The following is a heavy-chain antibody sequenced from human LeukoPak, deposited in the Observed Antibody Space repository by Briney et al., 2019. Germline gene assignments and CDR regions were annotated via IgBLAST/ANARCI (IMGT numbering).Heavy chain of an antibody. CDR3: ARAIAAPVFFDY. CDR2: INHSGST. Sequence: PSETLSLTCAVCGGSFSGYYWSWIRQPPGKGLEWIGEINHSGSTNYNPSLKSRVTISVDTSKNQFSLKLSSVTAADTAVYYCARAIAAPVFFDYWGQGTLVTVSS. D-gene: IGHD6-13*01. V-gene: IGHV4-34*01. J-gene: IGHJ4*02. CDR1: GGSFSGYY.